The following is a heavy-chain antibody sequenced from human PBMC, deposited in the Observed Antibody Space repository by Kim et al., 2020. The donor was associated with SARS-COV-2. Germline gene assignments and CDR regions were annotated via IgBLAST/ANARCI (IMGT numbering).Heavy chain of an antibody. CDR3: ARAQTLERPPRNYGTDV. D-gene: IGHD1-1*01. CDR1: GVSVSSGSYY. J-gene: IGHJ6*02. V-gene: IGHV4-61*01. Sequence: SESLSLTCTVSGVSVSSGSYYWSWLRQPPGKGLEWNRYSYYSGSTNYNASPKSRGTITVDTAKNQFSLKLRYVTAADTAVDYCARAQTLERPPRNYGTDVWGHGTTVTVSS. CDR2: SYYSGST.